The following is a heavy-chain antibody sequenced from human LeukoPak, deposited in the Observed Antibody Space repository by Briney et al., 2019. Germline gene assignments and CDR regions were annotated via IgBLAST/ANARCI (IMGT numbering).Heavy chain of an antibody. J-gene: IGHJ6*03. V-gene: IGHV5-51*01. D-gene: IGHD3-10*01. Sequence: GESLKISCKGSGYSFTSYWIGWVRQMPGKGLEWMGIIYPGDSDTRYSPSFQGQVTISADKSISTAYLQWSSLKASDTAMYYCARHRINYYGSGTARDYYYYYMDAWGKGTTVTVSS. CDR2: IYPGDSDT. CDR1: GYSFTSYW. CDR3: ARHRINYYGSGTARDYYYYYMDA.